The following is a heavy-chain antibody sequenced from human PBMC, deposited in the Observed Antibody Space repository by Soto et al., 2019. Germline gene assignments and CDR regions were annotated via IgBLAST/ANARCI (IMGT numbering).Heavy chain of an antibody. J-gene: IGHJ6*02. CDR2: IIPILGTA. CDR1: GGTFSSYA. D-gene: IGHD6-13*01. Sequence: SVKVSCKASGGTFSSYAISWVRQAPGQGLEWMGGIIPILGTANYAQKFQGRVTITADESTSTAYMELSSLRSEDTAVYYCAGCSWHYYYYGMDVWGQGTTVTVSS. V-gene: IGHV1-69*13. CDR3: AGCSWHYYYYGMDV.